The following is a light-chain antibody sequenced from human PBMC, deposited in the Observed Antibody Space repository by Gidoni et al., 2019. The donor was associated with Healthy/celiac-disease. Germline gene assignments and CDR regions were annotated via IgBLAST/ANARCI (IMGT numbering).Light chain of an antibody. J-gene: IGLJ2*01. CDR1: SSNIGSNT. Sequence: QSVLTQPPSASGTPGQGVTISCSGRSSNIGSNTVNWYQQLPGTAPKLLIYSNNQRPSGGPDRFSGSKSGTSASLAISGLQSEDEADYYCAAWDDSLNGPVFGGGTKLTVL. V-gene: IGLV1-44*01. CDR2: SNN. CDR3: AAWDDSLNGPV.